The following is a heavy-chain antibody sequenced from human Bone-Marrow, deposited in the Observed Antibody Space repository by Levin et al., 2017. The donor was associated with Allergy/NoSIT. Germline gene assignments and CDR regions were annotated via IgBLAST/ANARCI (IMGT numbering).Heavy chain of an antibody. J-gene: IGHJ4*02. V-gene: IGHV4-31*03. Sequence: SQTLSLTCTVSGDSVSRGNFYWNWIRQLPGKGLEWIGSIYAGGGSFHNPSLKSRLAISIDTSKNLLSLNLSSVTAADTALYYCARDGSGSYWNSLLDYWGQGILVTVSS. CDR2: IYAGGGS. D-gene: IGHD3-10*01. CDR3: ARDGSGSYWNSLLDY. CDR1: GDSVSRGNFY.